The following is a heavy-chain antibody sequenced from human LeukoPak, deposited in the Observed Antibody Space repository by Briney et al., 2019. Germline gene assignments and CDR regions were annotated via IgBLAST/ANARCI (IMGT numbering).Heavy chain of an antibody. CDR3: ARRSGSGWHFDY. J-gene: IGHJ4*02. Sequence: SETLSLTCGVYGGSFSGYYWTWIRQPPGKGLEWIGYIYHSGSTYYNPSLKSRVTISVDRSKNQFSLKLSSVTAADTAVYYCARRSGSGWHFDYWGQGTLDTVSS. CDR2: IYHSGST. D-gene: IGHD6-19*01. V-gene: IGHV4-34*01. CDR1: GGSFSGYY.